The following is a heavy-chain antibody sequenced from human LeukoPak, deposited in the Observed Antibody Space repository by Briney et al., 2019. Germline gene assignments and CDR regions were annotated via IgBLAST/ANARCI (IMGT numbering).Heavy chain of an antibody. CDR3: ARVSGAMVDY. D-gene: IGHD3-10*01. CDR2: INHSGST. CDR1: GGSFSGYY. Sequence: PSETLSLTCAVYGGSFSGYYWSWIRQPPGKGLGWIGGINHSGSTNYNPSLKSRVTISVDTSKNQFSLKLSSVTAADTAVYYCARVSGAMVDYWGQGTLVTVSS. V-gene: IGHV4-34*01. J-gene: IGHJ4*02.